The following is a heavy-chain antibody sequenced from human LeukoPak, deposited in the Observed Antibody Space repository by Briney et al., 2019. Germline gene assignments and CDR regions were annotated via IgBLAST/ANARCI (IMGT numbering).Heavy chain of an antibody. J-gene: IGHJ4*02. CDR1: GGTFSSYA. D-gene: IGHD6-6*01. CDR2: IIPIFGTA. Sequence: GSSVKVSCKASGGTFSSYAISWVRQAPGQGLEWMGGIIPIFGTANYAQKFQGRVTITADESTSTAYMELSSLRSEDTAVYYCRLTGASARGVFDYWGQGTLVTVSS. CDR3: RLTGASARGVFDY. V-gene: IGHV1-69*01.